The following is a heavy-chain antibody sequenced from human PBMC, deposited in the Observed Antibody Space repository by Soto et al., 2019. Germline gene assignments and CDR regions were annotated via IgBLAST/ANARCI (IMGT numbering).Heavy chain of an antibody. CDR3: TTAYKSKYYDILTGYYIGAFDI. D-gene: IGHD3-9*01. CDR2: IKSKTDGGTT. Sequence: GGSLRLSCAASGFTFSNAWMSWVRQAPGKGLEWVGRIKSKTDGGTTDYAAPVKGRFTISRDDSKNTLYLQMNSLKTEDTAVYYCTTAYKSKYYDILTGYYIGAFDIWGQGTMVTVSS. J-gene: IGHJ3*02. V-gene: IGHV3-15*01. CDR1: GFTFSNAW.